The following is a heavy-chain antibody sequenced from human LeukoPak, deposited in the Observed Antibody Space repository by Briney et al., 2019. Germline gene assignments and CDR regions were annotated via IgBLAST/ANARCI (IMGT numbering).Heavy chain of an antibody. CDR2: INYSGST. V-gene: IGHV4-39*01. Sequence: PSETLSLTCTVSGGSISSSGYSWGWIRQPPGKGLEWIGNINYSGSTYYKPSLKSRVTISVDTSKNQFSLKLSSVTAADTAVYYCARNSDMVVASVNFDYWGQGTLVTVSS. CDR3: ARNSDMVVASVNFDY. CDR1: GGSISSSGYS. J-gene: IGHJ4*02. D-gene: IGHD2-15*01.